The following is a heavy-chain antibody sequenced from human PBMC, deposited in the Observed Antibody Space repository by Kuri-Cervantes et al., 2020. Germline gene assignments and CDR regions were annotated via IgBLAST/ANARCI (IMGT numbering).Heavy chain of an antibody. CDR1: GFTFSSYA. V-gene: IGHV3-30*01. J-gene: IGHJ3*02. CDR3: AGRYQLLRGPSDAFDI. Sequence: GGSLRLSCAASGFTFSSYAMHWVRQAPGKGLEWVAVISYDGSNKYYADSVKGRFTISRDNSKNTLYLQMNSLRAEDTAVYYCAGRYQLLRGPSDAFDIWGQGTVVTVSS. D-gene: IGHD2-2*01. CDR2: ISYDGSNK.